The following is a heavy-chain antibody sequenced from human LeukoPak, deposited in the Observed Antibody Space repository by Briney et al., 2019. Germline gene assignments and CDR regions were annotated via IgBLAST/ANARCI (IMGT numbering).Heavy chain of an antibody. J-gene: IGHJ4*02. CDR1: GYTFTGYY. Sequence: ASVKVSCKASGYTFTGYYMHLVRQAPGQGLEWMGWINPNSGGTNYAQKFQGRVTMTRDTSISTAYMELSRLRSDDTAVYYCARLRGYCSGGSCYSGADFDYWGQGTLVTVSS. D-gene: IGHD2-15*01. CDR2: INPNSGGT. V-gene: IGHV1-2*02. CDR3: ARLRGYCSGGSCYSGADFDY.